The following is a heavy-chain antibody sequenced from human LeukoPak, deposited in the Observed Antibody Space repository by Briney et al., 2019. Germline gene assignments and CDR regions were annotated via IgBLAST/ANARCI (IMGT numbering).Heavy chain of an antibody. CDR1: GFSFSSYS. V-gene: IGHV3-48*01. CDR3: AKASLVPYFDY. D-gene: IGHD1-26*01. Sequence: QSGGSLRLSCAASGFSFSSYSMNWVRQAPGKGLEWVSYISTSSTTIYYADSVKGRFTISRDNAKNSLYLQMNSLRAEDTAVYYCAKASLVPYFDYWGQGTLVTVSS. CDR2: ISTSSTTI. J-gene: IGHJ4*02.